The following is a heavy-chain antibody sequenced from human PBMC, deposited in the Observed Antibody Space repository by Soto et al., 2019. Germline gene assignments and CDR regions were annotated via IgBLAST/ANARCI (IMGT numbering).Heavy chain of an antibody. CDR1: GFTFSTYG. D-gene: IGHD6-13*01. CDR2: IWFDGSNK. V-gene: IGHV3-33*01. Sequence: QVQLVESGGGVVQPGRSLRLSCAASGFTFSTYGMHWVRQAPGKGLEWVAVIWFDGSNKYYADSVKGRFTISRDNSKNTLYLQMNSLRAEDTAVYYCARGSIPGSSWGRGYYFDDWGQGTLVTVSS. CDR3: ARGSIPGSSWGRGYYFDD. J-gene: IGHJ4*02.